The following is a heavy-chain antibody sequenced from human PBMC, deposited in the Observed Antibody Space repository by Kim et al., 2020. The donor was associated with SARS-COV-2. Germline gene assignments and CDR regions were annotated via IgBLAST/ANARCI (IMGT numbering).Heavy chain of an antibody. D-gene: IGHD3-10*01. CDR1: GGSVSSGSYD. CDR3: ARVGIGMVFDY. Sequence: SETLSLTCTVSGGSVSSGSYDWSWIRQPPGKGLEYIGYIYYSGSTNFNPSLKSRVTMSVDTSKNQFSMNLSSVTAADTAVYYCARVGIGMVFDYWGQGTLVTVSS. CDR2: IYYSGST. V-gene: IGHV4-61*01. J-gene: IGHJ4*02.